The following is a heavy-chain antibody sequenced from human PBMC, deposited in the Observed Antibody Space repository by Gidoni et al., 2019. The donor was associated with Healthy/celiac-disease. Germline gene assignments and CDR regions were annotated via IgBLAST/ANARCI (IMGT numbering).Heavy chain of an antibody. Sequence: EVQLVESGGGLVQPGGSLRLSCAASGFTFSSYWMSWVRQAPGKGLEWVANIKQDGSEKYYVDSVKGRFTISRDNAKNSLYLQMNSLRAEDTAVYYCARDRNYDFWSGYAGHNWFDPWGQGTLVTVSS. CDR3: ARDRNYDFWSGYAGHNWFDP. D-gene: IGHD3-3*01. J-gene: IGHJ5*02. CDR2: IKQDGSEK. V-gene: IGHV3-7*03. CDR1: GFTFSSYW.